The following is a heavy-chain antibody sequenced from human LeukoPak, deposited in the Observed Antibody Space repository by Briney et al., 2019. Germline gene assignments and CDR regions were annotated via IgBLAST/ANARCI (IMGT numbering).Heavy chain of an antibody. V-gene: IGHV4-34*01. D-gene: IGHD3-10*01. CDR3: ARLIPMVRGVIIKGVTDY. J-gene: IGHJ4*02. CDR1: GGSFSGYY. CDR2: INHSGST. Sequence: SETLSLTCAVYGGSFSGYYWSWIRQPPGKGLEWIGEINHSGSTNYNPSLKSRVTISVDTSKNQFSLKLSSVTAADTAVYYCARLIPMVRGVIIKGVTDYRGQGTLVTVSS.